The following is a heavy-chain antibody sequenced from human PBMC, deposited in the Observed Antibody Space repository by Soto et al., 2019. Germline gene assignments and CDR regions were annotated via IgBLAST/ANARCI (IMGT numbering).Heavy chain of an antibody. Sequence: QVHLVQSGAEVKQPGASVKVSCKASGYTFSVYHMHWVRQAPGQGLEWMGWVHPNSGGTNYAQSFEGRVTMTRDTSINTVYLELSRLTSDVTAVYYCAKELQRGMDVWGQGTTVTVSS. CDR1: GYTFSVYH. J-gene: IGHJ6*02. V-gene: IGHV1-2*02. D-gene: IGHD4-4*01. CDR3: AKELQRGMDV. CDR2: VHPNSGGT.